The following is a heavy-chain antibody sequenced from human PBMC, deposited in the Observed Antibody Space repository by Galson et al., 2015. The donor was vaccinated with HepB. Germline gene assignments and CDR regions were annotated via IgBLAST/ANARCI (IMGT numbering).Heavy chain of an antibody. CDR3: ARGLRGYSYGYSSKGPDSYYFDY. J-gene: IGHJ4*02. Sequence: SVKVSCKASGGTFSSYAISWVRQAPGQGLEWMGGIIPIFGTANYAQKFQGRVTITADESTSTAYMELSSLRSEDTAVYYCARGLRGYSYGYSSKGPDSYYFDYWGQGTLVTVSS. V-gene: IGHV1-69*13. CDR1: GGTFSSYA. CDR2: IIPIFGTA. D-gene: IGHD5-18*01.